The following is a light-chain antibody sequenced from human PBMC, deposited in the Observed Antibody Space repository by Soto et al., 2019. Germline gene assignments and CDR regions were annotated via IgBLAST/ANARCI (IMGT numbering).Light chain of an antibody. Sequence: SQMTRSPSSLSASVRHRITITFRPSQSISNHLNWYQQKPGKGPNLLIYKASSLESGVPSRFSGSGSGTDFTLTISSLQPEDFATYYCQQLNSYPPTFGQGTKV. V-gene: IGKV1-13*02. CDR1: QSISNH. CDR2: KAS. CDR3: QQLNSYPPT. J-gene: IGKJ1*01.